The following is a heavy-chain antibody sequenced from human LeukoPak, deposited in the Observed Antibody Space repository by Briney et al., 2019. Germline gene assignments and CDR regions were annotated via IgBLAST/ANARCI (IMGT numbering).Heavy chain of an antibody. J-gene: IGHJ4*02. V-gene: IGHV3-74*01. CDR1: GFTFGTYW. Sequence: GGSLRLSCGASGFTFGTYWMHWVRQAPGKGLVWVSRINSDGRSTSYADSVKGRFTISRDNAQNTLYLQMNSLRAEDTAVYYCAKSYSGPSGVDYWGQGTLVTVSS. CDR3: AKSYSGPSGVDY. CDR2: INSDGRST. D-gene: IGHD6-25*01.